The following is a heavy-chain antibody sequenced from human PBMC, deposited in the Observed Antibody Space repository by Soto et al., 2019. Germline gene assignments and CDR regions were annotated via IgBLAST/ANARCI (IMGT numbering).Heavy chain of an antibody. CDR2: IRYSGSS. Sequence: ETLSPTCTVASCSISSYYWSWIRQPPGRGLEWIGYIRYSGSSNYNPSLKGGFTRSVDTSKNQFSLKLSSGTAADRAFYYCAGIDYYDSSGYYFVWGQETLVTVSS. CDR3: AGIDYYDSSGYYFV. J-gene: IGHJ4*02. CDR1: SCSISSYY. D-gene: IGHD3-22*01. V-gene: IGHV4-59*01.